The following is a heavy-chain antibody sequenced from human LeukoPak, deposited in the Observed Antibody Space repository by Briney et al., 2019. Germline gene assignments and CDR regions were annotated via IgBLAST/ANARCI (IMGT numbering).Heavy chain of an antibody. Sequence: SQTLSLTCALSGDSVSSNRAAWNWFRQSPSRCLEWLGRTYYTSKWYNDYAVSVKSRITVNPDTSKNQFSLHLNSVTPEDTAVYYCARQGFRRFDPWGQGTLVTVSS. V-gene: IGHV6-1*01. D-gene: IGHD3-3*01. CDR1: GDSVSSNRAA. CDR3: ARQGFRRFDP. J-gene: IGHJ5*02. CDR2: TYYTSKWYN.